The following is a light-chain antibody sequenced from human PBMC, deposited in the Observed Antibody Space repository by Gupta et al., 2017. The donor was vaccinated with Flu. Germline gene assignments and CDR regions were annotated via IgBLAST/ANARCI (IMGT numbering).Light chain of an antibody. J-gene: IGKJ5*01. CDR1: QDIINF. Sequence: DIQMTPSPSSLSASVGDRVSISCQASQDIINFLAWYQQEPGKAPKLLMFDASRLETGVPARFSGRGSGTDFTVTISSLHPEEIATYYCQQDHKLPFTFGQGTRLDIK. CDR2: DAS. CDR3: QQDHKLPFT. V-gene: IGKV1-33*01.